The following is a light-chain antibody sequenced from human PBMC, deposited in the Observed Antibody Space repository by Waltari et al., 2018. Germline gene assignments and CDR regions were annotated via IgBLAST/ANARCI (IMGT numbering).Light chain of an antibody. J-gene: IGLJ2*01. V-gene: IGLV2-14*03. Sequence: QSALTPSASVSGSPGQSITISCTGTSSDVGTYNYVSWYRQHPGKAPQLLIYDVDKRPSGVSSRFTGSKSGNTASLTISGIQAEDEAAYYCSSYSTTNTVLFGGGTEVTLL. CDR3: SSYSTTNTVL. CDR1: SSDVGTYNY. CDR2: DVD.